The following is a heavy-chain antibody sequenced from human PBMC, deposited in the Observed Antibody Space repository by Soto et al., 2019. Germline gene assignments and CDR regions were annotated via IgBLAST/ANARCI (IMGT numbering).Heavy chain of an antibody. J-gene: IGHJ4*02. CDR3: ARGVEGSDYIWGSDRSYFDY. Sequence: QVQLVQSGAEVKKPGASVKVSCKASGYTFTSYGISWVRQAPGQGLEWMGWISAYNGNTNYAQKLQGRVTMTTDTSTSRAYMELRSLRSDDTAVYYCARGVEGSDYIWGSDRSYFDYWGQGTLVTVSS. D-gene: IGHD3-16*02. CDR1: GYTFTSYG. CDR2: ISAYNGNT. V-gene: IGHV1-18*01.